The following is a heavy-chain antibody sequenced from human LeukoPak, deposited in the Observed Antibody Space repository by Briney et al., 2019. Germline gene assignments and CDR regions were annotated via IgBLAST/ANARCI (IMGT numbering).Heavy chain of an antibody. V-gene: IGHV3-23*01. CDR1: VFTFSTYG. D-gene: IGHD3-22*01. CDR2: ISASGDNT. Sequence: GGSLRLSCAASVFTFSTYGMTWVREAPGKGAEWVSRISASGDNTDYADSVKGRFTISRDNSKNTLYLQMNSLRAEDTALYYCAKTYYYNSRTFYFFHYWGQGTLVSVSS. CDR3: AKTYYYNSRTFYFFHY. J-gene: IGHJ4*02.